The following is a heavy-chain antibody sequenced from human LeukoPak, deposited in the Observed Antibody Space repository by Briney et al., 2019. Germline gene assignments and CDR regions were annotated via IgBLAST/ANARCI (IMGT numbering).Heavy chain of an antibody. CDR2: MNPNSGNT. V-gene: IGHV1-8*01. D-gene: IGHD2-2*01. J-gene: IGHJ6*02. CDR3: ARESIVVVPAAMREGYYYYGMDV. Sequence: ASVKVSCKASGYTFTSYDINWVRQATGQGLEWMGWMNPNSGNTGYAQKFQGRVTMTRNTSISTAYMELSSLRSEDTAVYYCARESIVVVPAAMREGYYYYGMDVWGQGTTVTVSS. CDR1: GYTFTSYD.